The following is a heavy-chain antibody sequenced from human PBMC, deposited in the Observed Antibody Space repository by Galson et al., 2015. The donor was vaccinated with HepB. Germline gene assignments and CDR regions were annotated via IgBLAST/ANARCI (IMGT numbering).Heavy chain of an antibody. J-gene: IGHJ4*02. CDR2: IYYSGST. V-gene: IGHV4-39*01. D-gene: IGHD3-10*01. CDR1: GGSISSSSYY. CDR3: ARTTHTMDLWDY. Sequence: ETLSLTCTVSGGSISSSSYYWGWIRRPPGKGLEWIGSIYYSGSTYYNPSLKSRVTISVDTSKNQFSLKLSSVTAADTAVYYCARTTHTMDLWDYWGQGTLVTVSS.